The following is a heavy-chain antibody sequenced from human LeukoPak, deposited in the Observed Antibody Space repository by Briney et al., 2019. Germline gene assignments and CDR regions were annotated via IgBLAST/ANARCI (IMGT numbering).Heavy chain of an antibody. CDR3: AKEASGHISDYIDY. D-gene: IGHD5-12*01. CDR2: ITGSGSNT. Sequence: GKSLRLSCAASGFTFTTYYMSWVRQAPGKGLEWVSAITGSGSNTYYADSVKGRFTISRDNSKNTLYLQMNSLRADDTAVYYCAKEASGHISDYIDYWGQGTLVTVSS. J-gene: IGHJ4*02. CDR1: GFTFTTYY. V-gene: IGHV3-23*01.